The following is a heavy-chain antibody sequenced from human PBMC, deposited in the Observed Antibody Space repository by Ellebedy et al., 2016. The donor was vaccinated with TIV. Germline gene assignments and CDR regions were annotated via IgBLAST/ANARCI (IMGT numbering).Heavy chain of an antibody. Sequence: PGGSLRLSCPPPGFTFTNYGMSWVRQAPGKGLEWVSVISGSGSSTYYADSVKGLFTISRDNSKNTLYLQMNGLRAEDKAVYYCVTRMSRNYWGKGTLVTVSS. CDR3: VTRMSRNY. CDR1: GFTFTNYG. D-gene: IGHD2-8*01. V-gene: IGHV3-23*01. CDR2: ISGSGSST. J-gene: IGHJ4*02.